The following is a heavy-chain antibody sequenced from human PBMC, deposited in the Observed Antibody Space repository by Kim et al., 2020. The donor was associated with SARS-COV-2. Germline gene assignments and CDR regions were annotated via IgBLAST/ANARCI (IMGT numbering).Heavy chain of an antibody. CDR3: TTTPDYYDSSGYYIP. CDR1: GFTFSNAW. Sequence: GGFLRLSCAASGFTFSNAWMSWVRQAPGKGLEWVGRIKRKTDGGTTDDAAPVKGRITISRDDSKNTLYLQRNSLKTEDTAVYYCTTTPDYYDSSGYYIPWGQGTLVTVSS. V-gene: IGHV3-15*01. CDR2: IKRKTDGGTT. D-gene: IGHD3-22*01. J-gene: IGHJ5*02.